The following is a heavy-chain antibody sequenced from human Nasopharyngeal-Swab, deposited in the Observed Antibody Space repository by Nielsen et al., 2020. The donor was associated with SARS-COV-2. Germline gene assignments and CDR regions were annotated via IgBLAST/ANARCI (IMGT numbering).Heavy chain of an antibody. V-gene: IGHV4-39*01. J-gene: IGHJ4*02. CDR3: ARQGGWYFDY. D-gene: IGHD6-19*01. CDR2: IYYSGST. Sequence: VRQMPGKGLEWIGSIYYSGSTYYSPSLKSRVTISVDTSKNQFSLKLSSVTAADTAVYYCARQGGWYFDYWGQGTLVTVSS.